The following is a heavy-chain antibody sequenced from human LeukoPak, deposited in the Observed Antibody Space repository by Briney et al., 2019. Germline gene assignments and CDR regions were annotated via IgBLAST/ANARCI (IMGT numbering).Heavy chain of an antibody. CDR1: GYTFTSYY. D-gene: IGHD6-13*01. V-gene: IGHV1-46*01. Sequence: ASVKVSCKASGYTFTSYYMHWVRQAPGQGLEWMGIINPSGGSTSYAQKFQGRVTMTRDTSTSTVYMELSSLRSEDTAVYYCARGRHSTPPYYYYGMDVWGQGTTVTVSS. J-gene: IGHJ6*02. CDR3: ARGRHSTPPYYYYGMDV. CDR2: INPSGGST.